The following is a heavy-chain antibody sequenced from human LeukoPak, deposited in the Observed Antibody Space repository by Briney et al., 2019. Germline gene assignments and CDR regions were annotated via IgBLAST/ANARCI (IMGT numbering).Heavy chain of an antibody. CDR1: GYTFTGYY. CDR3: ARSAGAETFTPNVNYYYYMDV. Sequence: GASVKVSCKASGYTFTGYYMHWVRQAPGQGLEWMGWINPNSGGTNYAQKFQGRVTITRDTSISTAYMELSRLRSDDTAVYYCARSAGAETFTPNVNYYYYMDVWGKGTTVTVSS. V-gene: IGHV1-2*02. D-gene: IGHD4/OR15-4a*01. J-gene: IGHJ6*03. CDR2: INPNSGGT.